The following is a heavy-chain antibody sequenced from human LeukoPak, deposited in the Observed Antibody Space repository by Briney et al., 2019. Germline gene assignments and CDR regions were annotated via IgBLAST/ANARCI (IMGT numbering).Heavy chain of an antibody. CDR1: GFTFSSYA. V-gene: IGHV3-30*01. Sequence: PGRSLRLSCAASGFTFSSYAMHWVRQAPGKGLEWVAVISYDGSNKYYADSVKGRFTISRDNSKNTLYLQMNSLRTEDTAVYYCARAAGYYYYYYMDVWGKGTTVTVSS. CDR3: ARAAGYYYYYYMDV. D-gene: IGHD6-13*01. J-gene: IGHJ6*03. CDR2: ISYDGSNK.